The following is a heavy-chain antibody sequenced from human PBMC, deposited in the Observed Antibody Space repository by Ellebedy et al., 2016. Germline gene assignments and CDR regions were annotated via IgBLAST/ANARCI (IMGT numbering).Heavy chain of an antibody. Sequence: GGSLRLSCAASGFTFSSYGMHWVRQAPGKGLEWVAVISYDGSNKYYADSVKGRFTISRDNSKNTLYLQMNSLRVEDTALYYCVKGASSGSWVTLEYWGQGALVTVSS. J-gene: IGHJ4*02. V-gene: IGHV3-30*18. CDR2: ISYDGSNK. CDR3: VKGASSGSWVTLEY. CDR1: GFTFSSYG. D-gene: IGHD6-13*01.